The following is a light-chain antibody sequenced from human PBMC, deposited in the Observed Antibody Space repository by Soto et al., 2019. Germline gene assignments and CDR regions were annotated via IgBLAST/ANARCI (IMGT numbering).Light chain of an antibody. CDR2: AAG. CDR3: HQTYITQRT. J-gene: IGKJ4*01. Sequence: DMQMTPPASCLSACVGYSVTITCRASQSISSYLNEYQQKPGKAPKLLIYAAGSLQSGVPSRFSGGGSGTDFTLTISSLQPEDFATYFWHQTYITQRTFGGGTKVDIK. CDR1: QSISSY. V-gene: IGKV1-39*01.